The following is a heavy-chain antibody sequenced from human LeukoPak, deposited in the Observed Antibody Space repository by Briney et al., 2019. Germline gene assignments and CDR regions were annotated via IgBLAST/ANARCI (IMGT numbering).Heavy chain of an antibody. J-gene: IGHJ6*03. CDR2: INPNSGGT. Sequence: ASVKVSCKASGYTFTGYYMHWVRQAPGQGLEWMGWINPNSGGTNYAQKFQGRVTMTRDTSISTAYMELSRLRSDDTAVYYCARRGTDYYYYMDVWGKGTMVTVSS. D-gene: IGHD1-1*01. CDR1: GYTFTGYY. V-gene: IGHV1-2*02. CDR3: ARRGTDYYYYMDV.